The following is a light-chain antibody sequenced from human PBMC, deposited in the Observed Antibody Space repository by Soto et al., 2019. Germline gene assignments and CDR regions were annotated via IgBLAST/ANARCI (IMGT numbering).Light chain of an antibody. J-gene: IGKJ1*01. CDR2: NVS. Sequence: IQMTQSPSTLSASVGDRVTITCRASQSISIWLAWYQQKPGKAPKLLIYNVSSLESEVPSRFSGSGSGTEFSLTINSLQPDDSATYYCQQYNSDSTFGQGTKVEIK. CDR3: QQYNSDST. CDR1: QSISIW. V-gene: IGKV1-5*03.